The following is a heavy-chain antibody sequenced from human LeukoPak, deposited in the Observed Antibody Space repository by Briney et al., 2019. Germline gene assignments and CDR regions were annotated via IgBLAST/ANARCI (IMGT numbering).Heavy chain of an antibody. CDR3: ARHRAYGYSTVWDFDY. D-gene: IGHD6-19*01. CDR1: GYTFSSYD. J-gene: IGHJ4*02. Sequence: GASVKVSCKASGYTFSSYDISWVRQAPGQGLEWRGWISAYNGNTNYAQKLQGRVAMTTDTSTSTAYLELRSLRSDDTAVYYCARHRAYGYSTVWDFDYWGQGTLVTVSS. CDR2: ISAYNGNT. V-gene: IGHV1-18*01.